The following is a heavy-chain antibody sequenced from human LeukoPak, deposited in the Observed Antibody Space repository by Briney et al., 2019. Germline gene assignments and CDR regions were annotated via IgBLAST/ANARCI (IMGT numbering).Heavy chain of an antibody. CDR2: ISGSGGST. J-gene: IGHJ4*02. CDR1: GFTFSGFA. D-gene: IGHD3-10*01. CDR3: AKAYGSGSYTFDY. V-gene: IGHV3-23*01. Sequence: GGSLRLSCAASGFTFSGFAMSWVRRTPGKGLEWVSTISGSGGSTFYADSVKGRFTISRNNSQNTLYLQMNSLRAEDTAVYYCAKAYGSGSYTFDYWGEGTLVTTSS.